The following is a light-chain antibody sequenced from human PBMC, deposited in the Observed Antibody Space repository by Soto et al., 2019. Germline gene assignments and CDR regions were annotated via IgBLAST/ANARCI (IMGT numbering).Light chain of an antibody. CDR2: TID. CDR1: QSVTTTY. Sequence: EIVLTQSPGTLSLSPGERATLSCRASQSVTTTYLAWYQQKPGQAPRLLIYTIDSRAAGIPDRFSGSGSGTDFTLSINRLEPEDFAVYYCQHYGSLPRTFGQGTKVEI. V-gene: IGKV3-20*01. CDR3: QHYGSLPRT. J-gene: IGKJ2*02.